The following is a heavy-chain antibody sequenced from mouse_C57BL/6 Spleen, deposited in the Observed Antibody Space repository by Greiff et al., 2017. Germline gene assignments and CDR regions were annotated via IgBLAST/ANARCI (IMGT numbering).Heavy chain of an antibody. Sequence: VQLQESGAELVKPGASVKISCKASGYAFSSYWMNWVKQRPGKGLEWIGQIYPGDGDTNYNGKFKGKATLTADKSSSTAYMQLSSLTSEDSAVYFCARKTGQGYAMDYWGQGTSVTVSS. CDR3: ARKTGQGYAMDY. CDR2: IYPGDGDT. V-gene: IGHV1-80*01. D-gene: IGHD4-1*01. CDR1: GYAFSSYW. J-gene: IGHJ4*01.